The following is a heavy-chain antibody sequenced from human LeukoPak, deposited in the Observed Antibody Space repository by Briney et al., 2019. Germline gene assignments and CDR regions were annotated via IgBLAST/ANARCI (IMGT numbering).Heavy chain of an antibody. J-gene: IGHJ4*02. Sequence: GGSLRLSCAASGFHFTSYGMHWVRQVPGKGLKWVAVILFDGSNKYYGDSVKGRFTISRDNSKNTLFLQMNNLRAEDTAVYYCARAEYCGGDCYTAPAIDFWGQGTLVTVSS. CDR3: ARAEYCGGDCYTAPAIDF. D-gene: IGHD2-21*02. V-gene: IGHV3-33*05. CDR2: ILFDGSNK. CDR1: GFHFTSYG.